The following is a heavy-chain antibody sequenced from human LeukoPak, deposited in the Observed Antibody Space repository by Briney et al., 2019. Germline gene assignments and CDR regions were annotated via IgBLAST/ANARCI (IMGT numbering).Heavy chain of an antibody. D-gene: IGHD3-22*01. J-gene: IGHJ3*02. CDR1: AFNFSSYW. V-gene: IGHV3-7*03. CDR2: IDQDGSEK. Sequence: GGSLRLSCAASAFNFSSYWMSWARQAPGNGLEWVANIDQDGSEKYYVESMKGRITISRDTAKNSLYLQMNSLRAEDTAVYYCARDYYSYSRGSWAFDIWGQGTMVTVSS. CDR3: ARDYYSYSRGSWAFDI.